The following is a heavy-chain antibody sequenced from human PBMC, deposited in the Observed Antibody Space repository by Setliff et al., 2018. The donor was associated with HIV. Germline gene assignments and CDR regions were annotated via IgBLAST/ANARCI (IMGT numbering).Heavy chain of an antibody. CDR1: GFTFSSYA. D-gene: IGHD1-26*01. CDR3: AKGPTWELPDYFDY. V-gene: IGHV3-23*01. J-gene: IGHJ4*02. Sequence: GGSLRLSCAASGFTFSSYAMSWVRQAPGKGLEWVSSINGGGITTYYADSVKGRFTISRDNPKNTLYLQMNGLRVEDTAVYYCAKGPTWELPDYFDYWGQGTLVT. CDR2: INGGGITT.